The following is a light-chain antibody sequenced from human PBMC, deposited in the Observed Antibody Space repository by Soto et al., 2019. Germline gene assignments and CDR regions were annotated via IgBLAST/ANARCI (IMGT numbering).Light chain of an antibody. Sequence: GMTQSPSTLSVSPVERATLSCRASQGVSNCLAWYQQKPGKAPKLLIYGASSRDTGIPERFSGSGSGTDFTLTISRLQPEDFAVYYCQQYDSSPRTFGRGTKVDIK. CDR1: QGVSNC. CDR3: QQYDSSPRT. V-gene: IGKV3D-15*01. CDR2: GAS. J-gene: IGKJ1*01.